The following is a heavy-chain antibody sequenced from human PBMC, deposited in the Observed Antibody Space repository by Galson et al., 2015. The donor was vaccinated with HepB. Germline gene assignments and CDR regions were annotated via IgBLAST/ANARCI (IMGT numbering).Heavy chain of an antibody. V-gene: IGHV3-48*02. D-gene: IGHD3-10*01. Sequence: SLRLSCAASGFTFSSYSMNRVRQAPGKGLEWVSYISSSSSTIYYADSVKGRFTISRDNAKNSLYLQMNSLRDEDTAVYYCARDRRAERITMVRGSVGFDPWGQGTLVTVSS. J-gene: IGHJ5*02. CDR2: ISSSSSTI. CDR3: ARDRRAERITMVRGSVGFDP. CDR1: GFTFSSYS.